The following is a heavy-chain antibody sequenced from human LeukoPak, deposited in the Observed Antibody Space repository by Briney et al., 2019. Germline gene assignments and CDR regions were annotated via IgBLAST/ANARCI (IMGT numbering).Heavy chain of an antibody. CDR1: GGSFSGYY. J-gene: IGHJ4*02. D-gene: IGHD3-10*01. Sequence: SETLSLTCAVYGGSFSGYYWSWVRQPPGKGLEWIGEINHSGSTNYNPSLKRRVNISVEKYKNQFSQKLSSVTAADTAVYYCARRRMGYYYGSGSYHIDYWGQGTLVTVSS. CDR2: INHSGST. V-gene: IGHV4-34*01. CDR3: ARRRMGYYYGSGSYHIDY.